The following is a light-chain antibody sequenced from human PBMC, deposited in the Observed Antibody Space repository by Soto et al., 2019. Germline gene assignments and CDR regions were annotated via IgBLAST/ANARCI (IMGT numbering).Light chain of an antibody. V-gene: IGKV4-1*01. CDR3: QQYYSTPLT. CDR2: WAS. J-gene: IGKJ4*01. CDR1: QSVLYSSNNKNY. Sequence: DIVMTQSPDSLAVSLGERATINCKSTQSVLYSSNNKNYLAWYQQNPGQPPKLLIYWASTRESGVPAPFSGSGCGTDFTLTISSLQAEDVAVYYCQQYYSTPLTFGGGTKVEIK.